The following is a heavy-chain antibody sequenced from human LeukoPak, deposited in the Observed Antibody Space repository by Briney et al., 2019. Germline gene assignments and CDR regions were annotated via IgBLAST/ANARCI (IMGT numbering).Heavy chain of an antibody. D-gene: IGHD6-13*01. V-gene: IGHV3-21*01. Sequence: PGGSLRLSCAASGFTFSSYNMTWVRQAPGKGLEWVSSISSSSSYIYYADSVKGRFTISRDNAKNSLYLQMNSLRAEDTAVYYCARDIFAIAAAGTSYFQHWGQGTLVTVSS. J-gene: IGHJ1*01. CDR1: GFTFSSYN. CDR3: ARDIFAIAAAGTSYFQH. CDR2: ISSSSSYI.